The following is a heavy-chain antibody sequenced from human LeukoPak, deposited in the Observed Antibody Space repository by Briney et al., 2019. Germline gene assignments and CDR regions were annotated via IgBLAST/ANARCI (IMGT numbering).Heavy chain of an antibody. Sequence: SVKVSCKASGGTFSSYAISWVQQAPGQGLEWMGGIIPIFGTANYAQKFQGRVTITADESTSTAYMELSSLRSEDTAVYYCARDGPDNDMVTSYWGQGTLVTVSS. CDR1: GGTFSSYA. CDR2: IIPIFGTA. D-gene: IGHD5-18*01. CDR3: ARDGPDNDMVTSY. V-gene: IGHV1-69*13. J-gene: IGHJ4*02.